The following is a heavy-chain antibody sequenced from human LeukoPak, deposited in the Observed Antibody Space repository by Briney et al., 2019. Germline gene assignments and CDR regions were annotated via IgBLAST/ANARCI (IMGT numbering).Heavy chain of an antibody. D-gene: IGHD1-26*01. CDR2: ISSSSSYI. CDR1: GFTFSSYS. V-gene: IGHV3-21*01. CDR3: VRDRGTYRPIDY. Sequence: GGSLRLSCAASGFTFSSYSMNWVRQAPGKGLEWVSSISSSSSYIYYADSVKGRFTISRDNAKNSLYLQMNSLRAEDTAVYYCVRDRGTYRPIDYWGQGTWSPSPQ. J-gene: IGHJ4*02.